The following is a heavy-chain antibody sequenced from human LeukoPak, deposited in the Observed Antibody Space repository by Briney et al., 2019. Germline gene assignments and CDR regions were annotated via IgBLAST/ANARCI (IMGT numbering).Heavy chain of an antibody. CDR1: GGTFSSYA. CDR3: ARASVEGFGVVIIPYYYMDV. V-gene: IGHV1-69*01. J-gene: IGHJ6*03. D-gene: IGHD3-3*01. CDR2: IIPIFGTA. Sequence: SVKVSCKASGGTFSSYAISWVRQAPGQGLEWMGGIIPIFGTANYAQKFQGRVTITADESTSTAYMELSSLRSEDTAVYYCARASVEGFGVVIIPYYYMDVWGKGTTVTVSS.